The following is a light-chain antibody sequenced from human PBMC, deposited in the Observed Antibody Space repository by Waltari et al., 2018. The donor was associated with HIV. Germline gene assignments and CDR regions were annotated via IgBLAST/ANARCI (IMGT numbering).Light chain of an antibody. J-gene: IGKJ2*01. CDR3: QQYHVWPPYT. V-gene: IGKV3-15*01. CDR2: AAS. Sequence: EIVMTQSPATLSASPGERVILSCRASESVTTSLAWYQLRPAQPPRLLVYAASTRATGVPARFSGSGSETEFSLTISSLESADFAIYYCQQYHVWPPYTFGQGTKVEIK. CDR1: ESVTTS.